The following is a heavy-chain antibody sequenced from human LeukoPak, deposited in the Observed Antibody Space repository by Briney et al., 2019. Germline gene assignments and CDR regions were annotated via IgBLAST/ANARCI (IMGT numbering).Heavy chain of an antibody. V-gene: IGHV1-69*02. CDR2: IIPILGIA. J-gene: IGHJ4*02. Sequence: SVKVSCKASGGTFSSYTISWVRQAPGQGLEWMGRIIPILGIANYAQKFQGRGTITADKSTSTAYMELSSLRSEDTAVYYGARGRVGATGYWGQGTLVTVSS. D-gene: IGHD1-26*01. CDR1: GGTFSSYT. CDR3: ARGRVGATGY.